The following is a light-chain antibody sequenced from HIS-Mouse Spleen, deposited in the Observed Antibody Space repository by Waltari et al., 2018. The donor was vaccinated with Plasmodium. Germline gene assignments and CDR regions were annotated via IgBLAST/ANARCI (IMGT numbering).Light chain of an antibody. CDR3: YSTDSSGNHRV. J-gene: IGLJ3*02. Sequence: SYELTQPPSVSVSPGQTARITCSGDALPKKYAYWYQQKSGQAPVLFIYEDSKRPAWIPERFSGASSGTMATLTISGAQVEDEADYYCYSTDSSGNHRVFGGGTKLTVL. CDR2: EDS. CDR1: ALPKKY. V-gene: IGLV3-10*01.